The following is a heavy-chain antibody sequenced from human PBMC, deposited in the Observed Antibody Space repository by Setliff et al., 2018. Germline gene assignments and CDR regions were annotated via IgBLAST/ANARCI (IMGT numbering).Heavy chain of an antibody. CDR2: IDHGGST. V-gene: IGHV4-34*01. CDR3: ARDRVLYSSGWYDS. CDR1: GYSISSGYN. Sequence: PSETLSLTCAVSGYSISSGYNWSWIRQSPGKGLEWIGEIDHGGSTNRNPALKSRVTISVDTSKNQFSLKLTSVTAADTAVYYCARDRVLYSSGWYDSWSQGTLVTVSS. D-gene: IGHD6-19*01. J-gene: IGHJ5*01.